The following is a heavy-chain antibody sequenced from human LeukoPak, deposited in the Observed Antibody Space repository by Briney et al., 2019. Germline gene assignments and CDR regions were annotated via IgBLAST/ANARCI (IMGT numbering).Heavy chain of an antibody. Sequence: PGGSLRLSCAASGFTFNSYTMNWVRQAPGKGLEWISYISRTGTTIYYADSVKGRFTISRDNAKNSLYLQMNSLRAEDTAVYYCATLNFRSSLLFDYWGQGTLVTVSS. CDR3: ATLNFRSSLLFDY. D-gene: IGHD6-6*01. V-gene: IGHV3-48*01. CDR1: GFTFNSYT. J-gene: IGHJ4*02. CDR2: ISRTGTTI.